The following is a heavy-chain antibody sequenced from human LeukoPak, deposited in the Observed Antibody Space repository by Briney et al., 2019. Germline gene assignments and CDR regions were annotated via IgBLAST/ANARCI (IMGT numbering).Heavy chain of an antibody. CDR3: APVDGYCSGGSCSY. Sequence: GGSLSLSCAASGFPFSSYAMSWVRQAPGKGLEWISAISGSGGSTYYADSVKGRFTISRDNSKNTLYLQMNSLRAEDTAVYYCAPVDGYCSGGSCSYWGQGTLVTVSS. J-gene: IGHJ4*02. D-gene: IGHD2-15*01. V-gene: IGHV3-23*01. CDR2: ISGSGGST. CDR1: GFPFSSYA.